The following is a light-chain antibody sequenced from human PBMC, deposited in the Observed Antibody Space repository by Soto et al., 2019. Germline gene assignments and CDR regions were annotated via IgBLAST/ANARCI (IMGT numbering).Light chain of an antibody. Sequence: DIVMTQSPDSLAVSLGERDTINCKSSQSVLYSSNNKNYFAWYQQKPGQPPKLLIYWASTRESGVPDRFSGSGSGTDFTLTISSLQAEDVAVYYCQQYYTNALTFGGGTKVGVK. CDR1: QSVLYSSNNKNY. J-gene: IGKJ4*01. V-gene: IGKV4-1*01. CDR2: WAS. CDR3: QQYYTNALT.